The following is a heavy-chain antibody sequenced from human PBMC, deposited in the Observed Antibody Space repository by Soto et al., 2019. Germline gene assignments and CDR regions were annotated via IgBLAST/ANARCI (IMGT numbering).Heavy chain of an antibody. CDR1: GFTFSSYE. CDR2: ISHSGGTI. CDR3: ARVSRIQVKGMDV. J-gene: IGHJ6*02. D-gene: IGHD2-21*01. V-gene: IGHV3-48*03. Sequence: PGGSLRLSCAASGFTFSSYEMNWVRQAPGKGLEWVSYISHSGGTIYYADSVKGRFTISRDNAKNSLYLQMNSLRAEDTAVYYCARVSRIQVKGMDVWGQGPKGTVSS.